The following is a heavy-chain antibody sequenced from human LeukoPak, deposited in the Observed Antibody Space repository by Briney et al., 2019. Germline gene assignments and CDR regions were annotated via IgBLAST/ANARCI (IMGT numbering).Heavy chain of an antibody. CDR2: IYPDDSDT. V-gene: IGHV5-51*01. CDR1: GYSFTNYW. CDR3: ARHIRDDYRTLDP. J-gene: IGHJ5*02. Sequence: GESLKISCKGSGYSFTNYWIGRVRQMPGKGLEWMGIIYPDDSDTRYSPSFQGQVTISVDKSISTAYLQWSSLKASDSAMYYCARHIRDDYRTLDPWGQGTLVTVSP. D-gene: IGHD5-24*01.